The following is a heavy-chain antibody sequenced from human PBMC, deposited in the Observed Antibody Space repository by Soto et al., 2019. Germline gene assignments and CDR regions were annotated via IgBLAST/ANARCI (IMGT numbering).Heavy chain of an antibody. CDR3: TRDTGTAFDY. CDR1: GFTFSSYG. Sequence: QVQLVESGGGVVQPGRSLRLSCAASGFTFSSYGMHWVRQAPGKGLEWVAVIWDDGGNKYYADSVKGRFTISRDNSKNTLNLQMSGEGAADTDVSYCTRDTGTAFDYWGQGTLVTVSS. J-gene: IGHJ4*02. V-gene: IGHV3-33*01. D-gene: IGHD4-4*01. CDR2: IWDDGGNK.